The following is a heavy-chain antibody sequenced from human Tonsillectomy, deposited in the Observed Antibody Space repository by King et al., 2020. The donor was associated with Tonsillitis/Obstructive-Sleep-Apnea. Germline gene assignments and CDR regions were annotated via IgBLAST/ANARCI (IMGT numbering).Heavy chain of an antibody. Sequence: VQLVESGGGLVQPGGSLRLSCAASGFTFSSYAMSWVRQAPGKGLEWVSAISGSGGSTYYADSVKGRFTISRDNSKNTLYLQMNSLRAEDTAVYYCAKGLXPXDFWSXGHYXDYWGXGTLVTGXS. J-gene: IGHJ4*02. CDR3: AKGLXPXDFWSXGHYXDY. CDR1: GFTFSSYA. V-gene: IGHV3-23*04. D-gene: IGHD3-3*01. CDR2: ISGSGGST.